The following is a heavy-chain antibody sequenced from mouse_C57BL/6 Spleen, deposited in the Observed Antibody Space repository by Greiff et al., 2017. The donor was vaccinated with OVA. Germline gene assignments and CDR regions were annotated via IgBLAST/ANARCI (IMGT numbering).Heavy chain of an antibody. CDR2: FYPGSGSI. CDR1: GYTFTEYT. J-gene: IGHJ1*03. Sequence: LVESGAELVKPGASVKLSCKASGYTFTEYTIHWVKQRSGQGLEWIGWFYPGSGSIKYIEKFKDKATLTADKSSSTVYMELSRLTSEDSAVYFCARHEDGSSYNWYFDVWGTGTTVTVSS. D-gene: IGHD1-1*01. CDR3: ARHEDGSSYNWYFDV. V-gene: IGHV1-62-2*01.